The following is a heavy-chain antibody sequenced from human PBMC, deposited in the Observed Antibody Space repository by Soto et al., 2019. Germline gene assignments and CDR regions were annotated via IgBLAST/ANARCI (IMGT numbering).Heavy chain of an antibody. J-gene: IGHJ4*02. CDR2: VTSGGTT. V-gene: IGHV3-23*04. CDR3: ATELRYLEWFTRPDY. Sequence: EAQLVESGGGLVQPGGSLRLSCAASGFAFGSYAMNWVRQAPGKGLERVSAVTSGGTTYYADSMGGRFTISRDNSKNTLYLQMNSLRAEDTAVYYCATELRYLEWFTRPDYWGQGTLVTVSS. D-gene: IGHD3-3*01. CDR1: GFAFGSYA.